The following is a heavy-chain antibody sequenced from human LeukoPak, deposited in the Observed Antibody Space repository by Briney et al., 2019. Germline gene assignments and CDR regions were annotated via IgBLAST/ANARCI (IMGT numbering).Heavy chain of an antibody. CDR3: ARSKDILTGYCFDY. D-gene: IGHD3-9*01. CDR2: IYYSGST. J-gene: IGHJ4*02. Sequence: SETLSLTCTVSGGSISSYYWSWIRQPPGKGLEWIGYIYYSGSTNYNPSLKSRVTISVDKSKNQFSLKLSSVAAADTAVYYCARSKDILTGYCFDYWGQGTLVTVSS. V-gene: IGHV4-59*01. CDR1: GGSISSYY.